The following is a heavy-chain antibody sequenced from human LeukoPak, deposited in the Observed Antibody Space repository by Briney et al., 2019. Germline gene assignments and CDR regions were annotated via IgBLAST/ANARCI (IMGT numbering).Heavy chain of an antibody. V-gene: IGHV4-38-2*02. CDR3: ARSGSGLFDY. D-gene: IGHD3-10*01. CDR2: IYHSGST. Sequence: SETLSLTCTVSGYSISSGYYWGWIRQPPGKGLEWIGSIYHSGSTYYNPSLKSRVTISVDTSKNQFSLKLSSVTAADTAVYYCARSGSGLFDYWGQGTLVTVSS. J-gene: IGHJ4*02. CDR1: GYSISSGYY.